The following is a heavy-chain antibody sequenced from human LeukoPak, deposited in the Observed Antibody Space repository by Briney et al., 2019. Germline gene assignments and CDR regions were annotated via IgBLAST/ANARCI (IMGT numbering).Heavy chain of an antibody. CDR3: ARGGYYGAFDY. J-gene: IGHJ4*02. Sequence: SQTLSLTCTVSGGSVSSVGDYWNWIRQPAGKGLEWIGRIYVSGSTDYNPSLESRVSMSLDTSENQFSQKLSSVTAADTAVYYCARGGYYGAFDYWGQGTLVTVAS. CDR1: GGSVSSVGDY. D-gene: IGHD3-10*01. V-gene: IGHV4-61*02. CDR2: IYVSGST.